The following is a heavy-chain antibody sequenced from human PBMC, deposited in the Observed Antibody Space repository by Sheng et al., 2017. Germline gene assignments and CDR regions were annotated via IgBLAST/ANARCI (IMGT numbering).Heavy chain of an antibody. D-gene: IGHD3-22*01. CDR1: GFSLSTSGVG. J-gene: IGHJ4*02. Sequence: QITLKESGPTLVKPTQTLTLTCTFSGFSLSTSGVGVGWIRQPPGKALEWLALIYWDDDKRYSPSLKSRLTITKDTSKNQVVLTMTNMDPVDTATYYCAHRTFYYDSSGYYYDYWGQGTLVTVSS. CDR2: IYWDDDK. CDR3: AHRTFYYDSSGYYYDY. V-gene: IGHV2-5*02.